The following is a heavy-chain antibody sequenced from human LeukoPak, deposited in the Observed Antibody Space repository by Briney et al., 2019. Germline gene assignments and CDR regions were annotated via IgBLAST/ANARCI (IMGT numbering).Heavy chain of an antibody. CDR2: IYAGDSDT. CDR3: AAPRYGLGRYFAFDI. J-gene: IGHJ3*02. V-gene: IGHV5-51*01. D-gene: IGHD3-10*01. Sequence: ESPKISCKGSGYSFTSYWNGLVRQMPGKGLGWMGIIYAGDSDTRYRLTFECQVTISAEKSICTAYLQWSSLKASDTAMYYCAAPRYGLGRYFAFDIWGQGTMVTVSS. CDR1: GYSFTSYW.